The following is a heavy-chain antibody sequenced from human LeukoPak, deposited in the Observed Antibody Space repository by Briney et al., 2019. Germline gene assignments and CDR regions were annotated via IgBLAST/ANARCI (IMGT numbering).Heavy chain of an antibody. CDR3: ARDNIAVAGTPFDY. V-gene: IGHV4-59*01. CDR2: IYYSGST. D-gene: IGHD6-19*01. CDR1: GGSISSYY. Sequence: PSETLSLTCTVSGGSISSYYWSWIRQPPGKGLEWIGYIYYSGSTNYNPSLKSRVTISVDTSKNQFSLKLSSVTAADTAVYYCARDNIAVAGTPFDYWGQGTLVTVSS. J-gene: IGHJ4*02.